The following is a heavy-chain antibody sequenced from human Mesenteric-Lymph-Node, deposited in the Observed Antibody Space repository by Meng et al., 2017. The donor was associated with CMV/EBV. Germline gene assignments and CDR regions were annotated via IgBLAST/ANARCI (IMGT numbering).Heavy chain of an antibody. CDR1: GGSISSSSYY. V-gene: IGHV4-39*07. Sequence: GSLRLSCTVSGGSISSSSYYWGWIRQPPGKGLEWIGSIYYSGSTYYNPSLKSRVTISVDTSKNQFSLKLSSVTAADTAVYYCARAVPVDHYFDYWGQGTLVTVSS. CDR3: ARAVPVDHYFDY. J-gene: IGHJ4*02. D-gene: IGHD3-9*01. CDR2: IYYSGST.